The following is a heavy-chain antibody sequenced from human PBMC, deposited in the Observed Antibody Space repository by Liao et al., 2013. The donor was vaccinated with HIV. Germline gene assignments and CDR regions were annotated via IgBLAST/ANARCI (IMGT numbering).Heavy chain of an antibody. J-gene: IGHJ4*02. V-gene: IGHV4-59*12. Sequence: QVQLQESGPGLVKPSETLSLTCTVSGGSISSYYWSWIRQPAGKGLQWIGEINHRGTTNYNPSLKGRVTISVDTSKNQFSLKLHSVTAADTAVYYCARGLTRGRDFDYWGQGSLVPV. CDR1: GGSISSYY. D-gene: IGHD3-16*01. CDR2: INHRGTT. CDR3: ARGLTRGRDFDY.